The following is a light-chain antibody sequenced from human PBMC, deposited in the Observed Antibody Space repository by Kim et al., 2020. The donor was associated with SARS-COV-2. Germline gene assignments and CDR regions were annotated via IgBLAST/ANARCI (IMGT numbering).Light chain of an antibody. CDR1: SSTSGGSYN. CDR2: ANS. CDR3: QSYDNSMSAYV. V-gene: IGLV1-40*01. Sequence: RVTTSSTGGSSTSGGSYNVHWYQQLPGAAPHLLIYANSNRPSGGPARFSGSTSGTSASLAITGVQAEDEADYYCQSYDNSMSAYVFGTGTKVTVL. J-gene: IGLJ1*01.